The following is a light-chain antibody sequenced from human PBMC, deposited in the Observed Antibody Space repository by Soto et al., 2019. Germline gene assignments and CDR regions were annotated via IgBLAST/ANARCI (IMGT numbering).Light chain of an antibody. CDR3: CSYAATYNFEV. V-gene: IGLV2-11*01. CDR1: SSDVGGYNY. CDR2: DVS. J-gene: IGLJ3*02. Sequence: QSVLTQPRSVSESPGQSVTISCTGTSSDVGGYNYVSWYQQHPGKAPKLVIYDVSKRPSGVPDRFSGSKSGNTASLTISGLQAEDEADYYCCSYAATYNFEVFGGGTKLTVL.